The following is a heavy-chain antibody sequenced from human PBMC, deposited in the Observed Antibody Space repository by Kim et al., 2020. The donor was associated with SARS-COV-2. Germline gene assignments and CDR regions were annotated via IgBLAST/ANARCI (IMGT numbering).Heavy chain of an antibody. V-gene: IGHV3-21*01. CDR3: ARICSNYVVIGWFDP. J-gene: IGHJ5*02. D-gene: IGHD4-4*01. Sequence: SVKGRFTISRDNAKNSLYLQMNSLRAEDTAVYYCARICSNYVVIGWFDPWGQGTLVTVSS.